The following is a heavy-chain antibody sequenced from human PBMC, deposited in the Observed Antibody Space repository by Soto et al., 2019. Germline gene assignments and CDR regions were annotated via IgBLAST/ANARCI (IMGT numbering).Heavy chain of an antibody. J-gene: IGHJ5*02. CDR3: ARGYL. V-gene: IGHV4-34*01. Sequence: SETLSLTCAVYGGSFIVYYWSWIRQPPGKGLEWIGEINHSGSTNYNPSLKSRFTISRDNAKNSLYLQMNSLRAEDTAVYFCARGYLWGQGSLVTVSS. CDR2: INHSGST. CDR1: GGSFIVYY.